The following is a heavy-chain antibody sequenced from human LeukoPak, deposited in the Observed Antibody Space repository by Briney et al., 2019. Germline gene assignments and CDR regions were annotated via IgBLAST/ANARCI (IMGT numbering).Heavy chain of an antibody. CDR1: GFTFSSYE. CDR3: ARDNYDSSGYYFD. D-gene: IGHD3-22*01. Sequence: PGGSLRLSCAASGFTFSSYEMNWVRQAPGKGLEWVSYISSSGSTTHYADSVKGRFTISRDNAKKSLYLQMNGLRAEDTAVYYCARDNYDSSGYYFDWGQGTLVTVSS. V-gene: IGHV3-48*03. J-gene: IGHJ4*02. CDR2: ISSSGSTT.